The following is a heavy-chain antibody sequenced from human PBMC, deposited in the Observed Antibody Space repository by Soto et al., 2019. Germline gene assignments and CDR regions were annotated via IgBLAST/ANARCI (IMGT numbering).Heavy chain of an antibody. V-gene: IGHV1-2*02. J-gene: IGHJ5*02. D-gene: IGHD6-19*01. CDR1: GYTFTGYY. CDR2: INPNSGGT. CDR3: AREGGPPTSDSSAWFDP. Sequence: QVQLVQSGAEVKKPGASVKVSCKASGYTFTGYYMHWVRQAPGQGLEWMGWINPNSGGTNYAQKFQGRVTMTRDTSISTAYMELSRLRSDDTAVYYCAREGGPPTSDSSAWFDPWGQGTLVTVSS.